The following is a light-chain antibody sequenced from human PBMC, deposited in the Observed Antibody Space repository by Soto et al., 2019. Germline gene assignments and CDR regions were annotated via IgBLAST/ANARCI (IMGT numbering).Light chain of an antibody. CDR2: WAS. Sequence: DIVMTQSPDSLAVSLGERATINCKSSQSVLYSSNNKNYLAWYQQKPGQPPQLLIYWASTRESGVHDRFSGSGSGTDFTLTISSLQAEDVAVYYCQQYYSTPPYTFGQGTKLEIK. J-gene: IGKJ2*01. CDR1: QSVLYSSNNKNY. V-gene: IGKV4-1*01. CDR3: QQYYSTPPYT.